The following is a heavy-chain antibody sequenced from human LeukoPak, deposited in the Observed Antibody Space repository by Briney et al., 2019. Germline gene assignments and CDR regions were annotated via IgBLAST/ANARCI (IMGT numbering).Heavy chain of an antibody. Sequence: PGGSLRLSCAVSGFTFNTYGMSWVRQAPGKGLEWVSAISASGGNTYYADSVKGRFTISGDNSKNTLYLEMNSLRAEDTAVYYCAKVLPQWLVRYGTFDYWGQGTLVTVSS. V-gene: IGHV3-23*01. CDR3: AKVLPQWLVRYGTFDY. D-gene: IGHD6-19*01. CDR1: GFTFNTYG. CDR2: ISASGGNT. J-gene: IGHJ4*02.